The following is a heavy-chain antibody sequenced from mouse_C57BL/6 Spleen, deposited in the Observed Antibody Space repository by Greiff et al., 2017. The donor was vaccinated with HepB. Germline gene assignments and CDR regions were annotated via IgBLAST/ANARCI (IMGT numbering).Heavy chain of an antibody. D-gene: IGHD2-1*01. Sequence: VQLQQSGSELRSPGSSVKLSCKDFDSEVFPIAYMSWVRQKPGHGFEWIGGILQSIGRTFYGEKFEDKATLDADTLSNTAYLELNSLTSEDSAIYYCARRSNYGNLYFDVWGTGTTVTVSS. CDR3: ARRSNYGNLYFDV. CDR1: DSEVFPIAY. V-gene: IGHV15-2*01. J-gene: IGHJ1*03. CDR2: ILQSIGRT.